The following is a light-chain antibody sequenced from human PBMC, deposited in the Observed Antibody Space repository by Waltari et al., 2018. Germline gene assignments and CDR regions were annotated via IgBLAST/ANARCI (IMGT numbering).Light chain of an antibody. CDR1: SSNIGSPYN. V-gene: IGLV1-40*01. Sequence: QSVLTQPPSVSGAPGQRVTISCTGSSSNIGSPYNVHWYQQVPGRAPKLLIYDASLRPSGVPDRFSGSKSGTSASLAITGLQAEDEAEYFFQSYDSGLNGLFFGGGTKVTVL. CDR2: DAS. J-gene: IGLJ2*01. CDR3: QSYDSGLNGLF.